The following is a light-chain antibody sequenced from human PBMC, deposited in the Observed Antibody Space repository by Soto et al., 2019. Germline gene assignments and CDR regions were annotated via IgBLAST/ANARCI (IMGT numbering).Light chain of an antibody. Sequence: DIQMTQSPSSLSASVGDRVTITCRASQSISTYLIWYQHKPGKAPKLLIYDASSLESGVPSRFSGSGSGTEFTLTISSLQPDDFATYYCQQYNSYWTWTFGQGTKVDIK. CDR2: DAS. CDR1: QSISTY. V-gene: IGKV1-5*01. CDR3: QQYNSYWTWT. J-gene: IGKJ1*01.